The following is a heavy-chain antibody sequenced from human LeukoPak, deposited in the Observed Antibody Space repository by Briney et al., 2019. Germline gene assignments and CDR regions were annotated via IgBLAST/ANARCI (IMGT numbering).Heavy chain of an antibody. CDR2: MYYSGST. J-gene: IGHJ5*02. CDR3: ARPYYYDSRIDP. CDR1: GGSISSGDYY. V-gene: IGHV4-30-4*01. Sequence: SRTLSLTCTVSGGSISSGDYYWSWIRQPPGKGLEWIAYMYYSGSTYYNPSLKSRVTMSADTSKNQLFLKLSSVTAADTAVYYCARPYYYDSRIDPWGQGILVTVSS. D-gene: IGHD3-22*01.